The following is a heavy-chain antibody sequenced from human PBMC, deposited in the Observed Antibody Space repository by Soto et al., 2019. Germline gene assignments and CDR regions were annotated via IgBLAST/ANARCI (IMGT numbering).Heavy chain of an antibody. CDR3: VRDQSRISRFWFDP. CDR2: MWYDGSNE. D-gene: IGHD3-3*02. Sequence: QVQLLESGGGVVQTGRSLTLSCTASGFTFNKYGIHWVRQAPGRALEWVAVMWYDGSNEYYGDSVKGRFTISRDNSKNTVFLQMNSLRADDPAVYYCVRDQSRISRFWFDPWGQGTLVTVSS. CDR1: GFTFNKYG. V-gene: IGHV3-33*01. J-gene: IGHJ5*02.